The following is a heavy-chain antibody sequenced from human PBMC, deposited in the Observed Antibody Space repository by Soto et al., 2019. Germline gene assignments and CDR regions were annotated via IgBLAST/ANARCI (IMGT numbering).Heavy chain of an antibody. D-gene: IGHD2-2*02. Sequence: PGGSLRLSCAASGFTFSSYAMHWVRQAPGKGLEWVAVISYDGSNKYYADSVKGRFTISRDNSKNTLYLQMNSLRAEDTAVYYCARDWVCSSTSCYSGMDVWGQGTTVTVSS. CDR2: ISYDGSNK. CDR1: GFTFSSYA. J-gene: IGHJ6*02. V-gene: IGHV3-30-3*01. CDR3: ARDWVCSSTSCYSGMDV.